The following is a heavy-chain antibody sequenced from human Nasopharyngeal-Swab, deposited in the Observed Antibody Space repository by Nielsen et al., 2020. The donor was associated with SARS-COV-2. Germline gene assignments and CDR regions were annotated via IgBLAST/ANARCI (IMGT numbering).Heavy chain of an antibody. CDR1: GYTFTSYD. CDR2: MNPNSGNT. Sequence: ASVKVSCKASGYTFTSYDINWVRRATGQGLEWMGWMNPNSGNTGYAQKFQGRVTMTRNTSISTAYMELSSLRSEDTAVYYCARESSVAGTMWGNWFDPWGQGTLVTVSS. D-gene: IGHD6-19*01. J-gene: IGHJ5*02. CDR3: ARESSVAGTMWGNWFDP. V-gene: IGHV1-8*01.